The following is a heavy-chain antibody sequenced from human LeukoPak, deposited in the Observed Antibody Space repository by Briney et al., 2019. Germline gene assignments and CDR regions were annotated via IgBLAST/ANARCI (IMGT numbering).Heavy chain of an antibody. J-gene: IGHJ4*02. D-gene: IGHD2-15*01. CDR1: GYTFINYW. CDR3: ARQANHCSGNSCSALYFDS. V-gene: IGHV5-51*01. Sequence: GESLKMSCKASGYTFINYWIAWVRQMPEKGLELMGLIYPGDSDTRYSPSFQGHVTISADKSINTAYLQWNSLEASDTATYYCARQANHCSGNSCSALYFDSWGQGTLVTVSS. CDR2: IYPGDSDT.